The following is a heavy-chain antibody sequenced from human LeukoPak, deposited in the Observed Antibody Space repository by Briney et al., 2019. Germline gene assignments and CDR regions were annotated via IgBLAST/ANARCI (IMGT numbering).Heavy chain of an antibody. CDR2: TYYRSKWYT. J-gene: IGHJ4*02. D-gene: IGHD3-16*01. Sequence: SQTLSLTCAISGDSVSNNNAAWNWIRQSPSRGLEWLGRTYYRSKWYTDYAVSVSSRITINPDASKNQFSLQLNSVTPEDTAVYYCARDRGSWGSPVGYFDYWGQGTLVTVSS. CDR3: ARDRGSWGSPVGYFDY. CDR1: GDSVSNNNAA. V-gene: IGHV6-1*01.